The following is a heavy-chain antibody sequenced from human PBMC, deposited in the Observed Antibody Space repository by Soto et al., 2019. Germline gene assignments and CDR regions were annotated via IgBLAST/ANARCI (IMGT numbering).Heavy chain of an antibody. D-gene: IGHD2-15*01. J-gene: IGHJ6*02. Sequence: ASVKVSCKASGFTFSNSAVQWVRQARGQRLEWLGWIVVGSGNTNYAQKFQDRVTISRDMSTSTAYMDLGSLRSEDTAVYYCPADPYHCSGADCYSIDLPGVSYNGMDVWGQGTSVTVSS. V-gene: IGHV1-58*01. CDR2: IVVGSGNT. CDR1: GFTFSNSA. CDR3: PADPYHCSGADCYSIDLPGVSYNGMDV.